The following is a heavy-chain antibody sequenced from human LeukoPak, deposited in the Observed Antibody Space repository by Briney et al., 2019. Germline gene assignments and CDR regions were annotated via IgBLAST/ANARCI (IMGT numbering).Heavy chain of an antibody. CDR1: GFTFSSYS. V-gene: IGHV3-49*03. CDR2: IRSKAYGGTT. D-gene: IGHD3-22*01. J-gene: IGHJ4*02. Sequence: GGSLRLSCAASGFTFSSYSMNWFRQAPGKGLEWVGFIRSKAYGGTTEYAASVKGRFTISRDDSKSIAYLQMNSLKTEDTAVYYCTRDPMYYYDSSGYYRPLYYFDYWGQGTLVTVSS. CDR3: TRDPMYYYDSSGYYRPLYYFDY.